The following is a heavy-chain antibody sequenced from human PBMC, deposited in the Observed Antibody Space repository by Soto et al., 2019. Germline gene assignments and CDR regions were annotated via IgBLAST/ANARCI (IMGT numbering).Heavy chain of an antibody. CDR1: ESTVSRDW. Sequence: EVHLVESGGGLVQTGGSLRLSCAIFESTVSRDWMNWVRQAPGKGLEWVAHINQDGSEKYYVDSVKGRFTISRDNAKKLVYLQMSSLRPAVTAVYYCSGVVGNAFWGQGTEVTVSS. CDR2: INQDGSEK. V-gene: IGHV3-7*04. J-gene: IGHJ4*02. CDR3: SGVVGNAF. D-gene: IGHD1-26*01.